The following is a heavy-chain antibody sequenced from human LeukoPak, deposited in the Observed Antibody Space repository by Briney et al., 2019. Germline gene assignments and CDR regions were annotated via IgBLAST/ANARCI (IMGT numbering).Heavy chain of an antibody. J-gene: IGHJ5*02. V-gene: IGHV3-74*01. Sequence: GGSLILSCAASGFTFNNYWMHWVRQAPGKGLLWVSRINTDGSSTSYADSVKGRFTITRDNAKNMVYLQMNSLRGEDTAVYYCARENFDPWGQGTQATVSS. CDR3: ARENFDP. CDR2: INTDGSST. CDR1: GFTFNNYW.